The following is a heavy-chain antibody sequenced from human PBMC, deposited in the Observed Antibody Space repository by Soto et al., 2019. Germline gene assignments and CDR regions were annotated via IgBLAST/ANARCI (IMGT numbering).Heavy chain of an antibody. CDR2: MYYSGST. CDR1: GGSINSGGYY. CDR3: ARGYRQSGYSSSWVFDY. V-gene: IGHV4-31*01. D-gene: IGHD6-13*01. J-gene: IGHJ4*02. Sequence: QVQLRESGPGLVKPSQTLSLTCTVSGGSINSGGYYWNWIRQHPGKGLEWIGYMYYSGSTYYNPFPRSQVITSTDTSENHFSLKLSSVTAADPAVYFCARGYRQSGYSSSWVFDYWGQGTLVNVSS.